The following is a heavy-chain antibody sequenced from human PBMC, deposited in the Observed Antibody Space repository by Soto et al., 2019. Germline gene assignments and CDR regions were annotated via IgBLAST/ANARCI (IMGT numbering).Heavy chain of an antibody. CDR2: ISSSGSTI. Sequence: PWGSLRLSCAASGFTFSSYEMNWVRQAPGKGLEWVSYISSSGSTIYYADSVKGRFTISRDNAKNSLYLQMNSLRAEDTAVYYCARCSDYDWFDPWGQGTLVTVSS. J-gene: IGHJ5*02. CDR1: GFTFSSYE. V-gene: IGHV3-48*03. D-gene: IGHD4-17*01. CDR3: ARCSDYDWFDP.